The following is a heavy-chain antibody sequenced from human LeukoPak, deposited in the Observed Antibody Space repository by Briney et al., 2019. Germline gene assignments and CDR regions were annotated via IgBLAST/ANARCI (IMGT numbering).Heavy chain of an antibody. CDR2: IYYRGST. Sequence: SETLSLTCTVSGGSISSYYWSWIRQPPGKGLEWIGYIYYRGSTNYNPSLKSRVTISVDTSKNQFSLKLSSVTAADTAVYYCARVYLNYGSAHYGMDVWGKGTTVTVSS. D-gene: IGHD3-10*01. V-gene: IGHV4-59*01. J-gene: IGHJ6*04. CDR3: ARVYLNYGSAHYGMDV. CDR1: GGSISSYY.